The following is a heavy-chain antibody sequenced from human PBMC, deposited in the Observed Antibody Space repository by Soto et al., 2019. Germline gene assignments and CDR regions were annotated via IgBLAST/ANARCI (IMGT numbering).Heavy chain of an antibody. J-gene: IGHJ4*02. CDR1: GGTFSSYT. D-gene: IGHD2-15*01. CDR3: ARDPGCSGGSCYLDY. CDR2: IIPILGIA. Sequence: QVQLVQSGAEVKKPGSSVKVSCKASGGTFSSYTISWVRQAPGQGLEWMGRIIPILGIANYAQKFRGRVTITADKSTSTAYMELSSLRSEDTAVYYCARDPGCSGGSCYLDYWGQGTLVTVSS. V-gene: IGHV1-69*08.